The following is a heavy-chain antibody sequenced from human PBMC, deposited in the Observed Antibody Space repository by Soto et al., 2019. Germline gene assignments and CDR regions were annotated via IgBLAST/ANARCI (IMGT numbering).Heavy chain of an antibody. Sequence: SVKVSCKASGGTFSSYAISWVRQAPGQGLEWMGGIIPIFGTANYAQKFQGRVTITADESTSTAYMELSSLRSEDTAVYYCARDRPGSGYSDYWGQGTLVTVSS. D-gene: IGHD3-3*01. CDR1: GGTFSSYA. CDR3: ARDRPGSGYSDY. J-gene: IGHJ4*02. V-gene: IGHV1-69*13. CDR2: IIPIFGTA.